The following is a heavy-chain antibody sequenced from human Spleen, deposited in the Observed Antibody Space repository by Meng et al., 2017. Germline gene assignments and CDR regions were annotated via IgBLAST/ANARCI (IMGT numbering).Heavy chain of an antibody. CDR3: AKETYFETNWYFDL. CDR2: IYYSGST. J-gene: IGHJ2*01. D-gene: IGHD3-9*01. CDR1: GGSISSYY. V-gene: IGHV4-59*01. Sequence: VRRPESGQGLVKPSETLSLTVTVSGGSISSYYWSWIRQPPGKGLEWIGYIYYSGSTNYNPSLKSRVTISVDTSKNQFSLKLSSVTAADTAVYYCAKETYFETNWYFDLWGRGTLVTVSS.